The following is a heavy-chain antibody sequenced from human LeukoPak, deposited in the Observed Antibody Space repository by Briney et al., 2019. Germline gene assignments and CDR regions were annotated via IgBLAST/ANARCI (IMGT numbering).Heavy chain of an antibody. CDR1: GGSISPYY. D-gene: IGHD1-1*01. CDR2: ILYSGTT. Sequence: SETLSLTCTVSGGSISPYYWSWIRQTPGKGLEWNGYILYSGTTTNYNPSLKSRVTISVDTSKNQFSLKLSSVTAADTAVYYCARVGDWNDLVYWGQGTLVTVSS. V-gene: IGHV4-59*01. J-gene: IGHJ4*02. CDR3: ARVGDWNDLVY.